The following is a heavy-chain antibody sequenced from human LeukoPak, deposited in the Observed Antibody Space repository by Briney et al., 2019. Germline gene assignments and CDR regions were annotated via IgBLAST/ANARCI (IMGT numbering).Heavy chain of an antibody. CDR2: INHSGST. V-gene: IGHV4-38-2*02. CDR1: GYSISSGYY. J-gene: IGHJ4*02. Sequence: SETLSLTCTVSGYSISSGYYWGWIRQPPGKGLEWIGEINHSGSTNYNPSLKSRVTISVDTSKNQFSLKLSSVTAADTAVYYCARSYYVWGSYRHYFDYWGQGTLVTVSS. CDR3: ARSYYVWGSYRHYFDY. D-gene: IGHD3-16*02.